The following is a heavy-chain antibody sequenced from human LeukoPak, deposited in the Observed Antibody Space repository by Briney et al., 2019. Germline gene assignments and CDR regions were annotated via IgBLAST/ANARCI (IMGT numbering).Heavy chain of an antibody. J-gene: IGHJ6*02. CDR3: ARFLGWPYYYGMDV. D-gene: IGHD6-19*01. Sequence: PSETLSLTCAVYGGSFSGYYWSWLRQPPGKGLEWIGEINHSGSTNYNPSLKSRVTISVDTSKNQFSLKLSSVTAADTAVYYCARFLGWPYYYGMDVWGQGTTVTVSS. CDR1: GGSFSGYY. V-gene: IGHV4-34*01. CDR2: INHSGST.